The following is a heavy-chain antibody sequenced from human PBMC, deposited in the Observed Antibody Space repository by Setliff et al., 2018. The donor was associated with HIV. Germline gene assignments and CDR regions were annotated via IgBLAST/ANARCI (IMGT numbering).Heavy chain of an antibody. J-gene: IGHJ3*02. D-gene: IGHD6-6*01. CDR2: VYHTGST. CDR1: GYSMSSGYY. CDR3: ARLITRGAARPLGGDAFDI. Sequence: SETLSLTCGVSGYSMSSGYYWGWIRQPPGKGLEWIGNVYHTGSTYYNPSLKSRVTISVDTSKNQFSLKLSSVIAADTAVYYCARLITRGAARPLGGDAFDIWGQGTMVTVSS. V-gene: IGHV4-38-2*01.